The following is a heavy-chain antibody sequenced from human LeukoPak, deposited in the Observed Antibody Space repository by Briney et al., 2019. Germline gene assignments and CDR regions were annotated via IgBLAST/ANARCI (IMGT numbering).Heavy chain of an antibody. Sequence: GGSLRLSCAASGFTVSSNYMSWVRQAPGKGLEWVSFTYSGGNKYYGDSVKGRFTVSTDTSKNTVYLQMSSLTAEDTAVYYCARVNYDIKRYYFDYWGQGTLVTVSS. D-gene: IGHD3-9*01. V-gene: IGHV3-53*01. CDR1: GFTVSSNY. CDR3: ARVNYDIKRYYFDY. CDR2: TYSGGNK. J-gene: IGHJ4*02.